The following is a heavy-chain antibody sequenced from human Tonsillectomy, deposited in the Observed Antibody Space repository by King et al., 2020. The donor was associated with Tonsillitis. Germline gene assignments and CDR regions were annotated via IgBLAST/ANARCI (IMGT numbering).Heavy chain of an antibody. V-gene: IGHV1-2*02. CDR1: GDTISGYY. Sequence: QLVQSGAEVKKPGASVKVSCKASGDTISGYYMHWVRQAPGQGLEWMGWINPNSGGTNYAQKFQGRVTMTWDTSISTAYMELSRLRSDDTAVYFCARGEVPAAKSWFAPWGQGTLVTVSS. CDR2: INPNSGGT. D-gene: IGHD2-2*01. CDR3: ARGEVPAAKSWFAP. J-gene: IGHJ5*02.